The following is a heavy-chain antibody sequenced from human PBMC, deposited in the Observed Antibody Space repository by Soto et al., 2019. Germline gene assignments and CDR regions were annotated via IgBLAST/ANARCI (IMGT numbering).Heavy chain of an antibody. CDR1: GFTFSSYA. CDR2: ISGSGGST. D-gene: IGHD6-6*01. V-gene: IGHV3-23*01. J-gene: IGHJ6*02. Sequence: GGSLRLSCAASGFTFSSYAMSWVRQAPGKGLEWVSAISGSGGSTYYADSVKGRFTISRDNSKNTLYLQMNSLRAEDTAVYYCVKIPLGSSSWTRYYYYGMDVWGQGTTVTVSS. CDR3: VKIPLGSSSWTRYYYYGMDV.